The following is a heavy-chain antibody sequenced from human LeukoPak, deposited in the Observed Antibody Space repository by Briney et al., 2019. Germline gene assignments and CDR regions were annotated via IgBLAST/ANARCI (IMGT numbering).Heavy chain of an antibody. CDR1: VDSISGYY. Sequence: SETLSLTCTVSVDSISGYYWSWIRQPPGKGLEWIGYMYYSGNTNYNPSLKSRLTTSLDTSKNQFSLKLSSVTAADPAVYYCARGKYYFDYWGQGTLVTVSS. J-gene: IGHJ4*02. CDR3: ARGKYYFDY. CDR2: MYYSGNT. V-gene: IGHV4-59*01.